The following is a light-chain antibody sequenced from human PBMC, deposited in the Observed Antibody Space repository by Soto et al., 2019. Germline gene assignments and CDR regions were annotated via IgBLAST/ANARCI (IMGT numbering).Light chain of an antibody. CDR1: QTISSW. Sequence: DIQMTQSPSTLSVSVGDRVTITCRASQTISSWLAWYQQKPGKAPKLLIYKASTLKSGVPSRFSGSGSGTEFTLTISSLQPDDFATYYCQHYNSYLEAFGQGNK. CDR3: QHYNSYLEA. CDR2: KAS. V-gene: IGKV1-5*03. J-gene: IGKJ1*01.